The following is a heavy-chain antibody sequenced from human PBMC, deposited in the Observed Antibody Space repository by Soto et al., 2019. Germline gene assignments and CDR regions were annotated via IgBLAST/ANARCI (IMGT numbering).Heavy chain of an antibody. CDR1: AFTFRSYG. CDR2: ISYDGSNK. J-gene: IGHJ4*02. Sequence: GGSLRLSCETSAFTFRSYGMHWVRQAPGKGLQWVASISYDGSNKKYVDSVKGRFTVSRDNSKSTLYLQMNSLRRDDTAVYYCEEGYSGYGYWGQGTLVTVSS. V-gene: IGHV3-30*18. CDR3: EEGYSGYGY. D-gene: IGHD5-12*01.